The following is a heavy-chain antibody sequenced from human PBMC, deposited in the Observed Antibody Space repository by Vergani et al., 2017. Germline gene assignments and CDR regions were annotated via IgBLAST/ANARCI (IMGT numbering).Heavy chain of an antibody. CDR1: GFTFSSYG. V-gene: IGHV3-30*18. Sequence: QVQLVESGGGVVQPGRSLRLSCAASGFTFSSYGMHWVRQAPGKGLEWVAVISYDGSNKYYADSVKGRFTISRDNSKNTLYLQMNSLRAEDTAVYYCAKEALKVSKVVPAAIHSQTPPPKSTRWRYYYYGMDVWGQATTVTVSS. J-gene: IGHJ6*02. D-gene: IGHD2-2*01. CDR2: ISYDGSNK. CDR3: AKEALKVSKVVPAAIHSQTPPPKSTRWRYYYYGMDV.